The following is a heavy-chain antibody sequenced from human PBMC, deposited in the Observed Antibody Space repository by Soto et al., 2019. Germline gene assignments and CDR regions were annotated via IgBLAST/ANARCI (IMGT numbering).Heavy chain of an antibody. CDR3: AKDDCTSNSCSTGFDY. V-gene: IGHV3-9*01. CDR2: ISWNSGSI. CDR1: GFTFDDYA. J-gene: IGHJ4*02. Sequence: GGSLRLSCAASGFTFDDYAMHWVRQAPGKGLEWVSGISWNSGSIDYADSVKGRFTISRDNAKNSLYLQMNSLRDEDTALYYCAKDDCTSNSCSTGFDYWGQGTLVTVSS. D-gene: IGHD2-2*02.